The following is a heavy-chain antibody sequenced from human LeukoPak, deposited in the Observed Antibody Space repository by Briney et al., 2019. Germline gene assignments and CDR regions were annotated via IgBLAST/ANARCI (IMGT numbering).Heavy chain of an antibody. CDR1: GFTFSGSW. CDR3: ATSLSGWENYHYMDA. Sequence: GGSLRLSCAASGFTFSGSWMSWVRQAPGKGLEWVASINRDESAIFYLASVKGRFTTSRDNARNLLFLQMNTLRAEDTAVYYCATSLSGWENYHYMDAWAKGTTVTIS. CDR2: INRDESAI. J-gene: IGHJ6*03. V-gene: IGHV3-7*01. D-gene: IGHD6-19*01.